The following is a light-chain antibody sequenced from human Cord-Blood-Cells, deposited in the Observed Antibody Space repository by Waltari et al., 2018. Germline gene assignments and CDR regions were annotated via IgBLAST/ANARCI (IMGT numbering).Light chain of an antibody. J-gene: IGLJ2*01. Sequence: QSALTQPASVSGSPGQSTTIPCPGTSSDGGGYNYVSWYPQHPGKAPKLMIYDVSNRPSGVSNRFSGSKSGNTASLTISGLQAEDEADYYCSSYTSSSTLVVFGGGTKLTVL. CDR2: DVS. CDR1: SSDGGGYNY. CDR3: SSYTSSSTLVV. V-gene: IGLV2-14*01.